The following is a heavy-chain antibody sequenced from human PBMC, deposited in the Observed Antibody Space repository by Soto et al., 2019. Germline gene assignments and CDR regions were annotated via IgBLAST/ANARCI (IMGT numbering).Heavy chain of an antibody. V-gene: IGHV1-69*04. Sequence: ASVKVSCKASGGTFSSYTISWVRQAPGQGLEWMGRIIPILGIANYAQKFQGRVTITADKSTSTAYMELSSLRSEDTAVYYCARDPYGSARGALNYYYYMDVWGKGTTVTVSS. J-gene: IGHJ6*03. CDR3: ARDPYGSARGALNYYYYMDV. CDR1: GGTFSSYT. D-gene: IGHD3-10*01. CDR2: IIPILGIA.